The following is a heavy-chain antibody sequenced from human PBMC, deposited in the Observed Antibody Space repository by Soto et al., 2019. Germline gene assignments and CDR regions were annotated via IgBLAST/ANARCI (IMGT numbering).Heavy chain of an antibody. V-gene: IGHV3-49*05. CDR2: IRSKAYGGTT. J-gene: IGHJ6*02. CDR3: TSDIVVVPAAIYYYYYGMDV. CDR1: GFTFGDYA. Sequence: KPGGSLRLSCTASGFTFGDYAMSWFRQAPGKWLEWVGFIRSKAYGGTTEYAASVKGRFTISRDDSKSIAYLQMNSLKTEDTAVYYCTSDIVVVPAAIYYYYYGMDVWGQGXTVTVPS. D-gene: IGHD2-2*02.